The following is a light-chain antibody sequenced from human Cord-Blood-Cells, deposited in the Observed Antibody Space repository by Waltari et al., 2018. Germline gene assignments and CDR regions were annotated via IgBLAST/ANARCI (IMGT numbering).Light chain of an antibody. Sequence: DIQMTQSPPTLSASVGYRVTITCRASQSISSWLAWYQQKPGKAPKLLIYKASSLESGVPSRFSGSGSGTEFTLTTSSLQPDDFATYYCQQYNSYSRTFGQGTKVEIK. CDR3: QQYNSYSRT. CDR1: QSISSW. CDR2: KAS. V-gene: IGKV1-5*03. J-gene: IGKJ1*01.